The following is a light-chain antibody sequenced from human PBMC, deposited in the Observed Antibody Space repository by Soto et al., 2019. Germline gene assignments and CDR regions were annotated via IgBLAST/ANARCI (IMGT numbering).Light chain of an antibody. CDR2: DAS. CDR1: QSISDW. Sequence: DIQMTQSPSTLSASVGDRVTITCRASQSISDWVAWYQQKPGEAPKLLIFDASNWTSGVPSRFSGSGSGTEFTLTISNLQSDDFATYYCQQYVRYSWTFGQGTKVDI. CDR3: QQYVRYSWT. J-gene: IGKJ1*01. V-gene: IGKV1-5*01.